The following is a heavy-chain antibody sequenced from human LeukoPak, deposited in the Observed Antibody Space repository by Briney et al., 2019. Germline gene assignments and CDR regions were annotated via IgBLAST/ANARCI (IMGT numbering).Heavy chain of an antibody. D-gene: IGHD1-26*01. CDR3: ARRTRGERRVDYYFDY. J-gene: IGHJ4*02. V-gene: IGHV4-39*01. CDR1: GGSISSSSYY. Sequence: SETLSLTCTVSGGSISSSSYYWGWIRQPPGKGLEWIGNIYYSGSTYYNPSLKSRVTISVDTSKNQFSLKLSSVTAADTAVYYCARRTRGERRVDYYFDYWGQGTLVTVSS. CDR2: IYYSGST.